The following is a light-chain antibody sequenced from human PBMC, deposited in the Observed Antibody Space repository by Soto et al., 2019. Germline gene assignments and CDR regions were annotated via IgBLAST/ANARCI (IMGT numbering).Light chain of an antibody. Sequence: DIVMTQSPLSLPVTPGEPASISCRSSQSLLHSNGYNYLDWFLQKPGQSPQLLIYLGSNRASGVPDRFSGSASGTDFTLKISRVGAEDVGVYYCMQALQTPPTFGQGTKLEIK. CDR1: QSLLHSNGYNY. CDR2: LGS. J-gene: IGKJ2*01. CDR3: MQALQTPPT. V-gene: IGKV2-28*01.